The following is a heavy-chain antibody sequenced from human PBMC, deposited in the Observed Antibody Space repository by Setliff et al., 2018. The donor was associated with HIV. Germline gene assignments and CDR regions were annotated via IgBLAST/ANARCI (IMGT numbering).Heavy chain of an antibody. D-gene: IGHD3-10*01. Sequence: ASVKVSCKISGYTLTAYGLNWVRQAPGQGPEWMGWFTSYNNQAEYAPKFQGRVTMTIDTSTSTAYMELRNLKYDDTAVYYCARGGDPPYYFLGMDVWGQGPTVTVSS. CDR3: ARGGDPPYYFLGMDV. CDR2: FTSYNNQA. V-gene: IGHV1-18*01. CDR1: GYTLTAYG. J-gene: IGHJ6*02.